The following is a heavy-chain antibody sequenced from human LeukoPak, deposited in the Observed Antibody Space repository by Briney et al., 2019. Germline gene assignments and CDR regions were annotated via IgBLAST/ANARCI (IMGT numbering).Heavy chain of an antibody. CDR1: GGSISSYY. D-gene: IGHD2-8*01. Sequence: SETLSLTCTVSGGSISSYYWSWIRQPPGKGLEWIGYIYYSGSTNYNPSLKSRVTISVDTSKNQFSLKLSSVTAADTAVYYCAGVTAQYGMDVWGQGTTVTVSS. CDR2: IYYSGST. CDR3: AGVTAQYGMDV. V-gene: IGHV4-59*01. J-gene: IGHJ6*02.